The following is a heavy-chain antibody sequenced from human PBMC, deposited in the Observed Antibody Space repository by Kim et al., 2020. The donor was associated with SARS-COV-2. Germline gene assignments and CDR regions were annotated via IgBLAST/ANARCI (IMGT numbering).Heavy chain of an antibody. Sequence: LKSLVTISVDTSKNQFSLKLSSVTAADTAVYYCARGLRYGGYDSGYYFDYCGQGTLVTVSS. J-gene: IGHJ4*02. D-gene: IGHD5-12*01. V-gene: IGHV4-39*07. CDR3: ARGLRYGGYDSGYYFDY.